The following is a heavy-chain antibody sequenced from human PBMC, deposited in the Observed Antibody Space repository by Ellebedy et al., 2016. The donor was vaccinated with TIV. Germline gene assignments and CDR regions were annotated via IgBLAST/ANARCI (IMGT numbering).Heavy chain of an antibody. CDR3: ARGDLRS. D-gene: IGHD3-3*01. CDR2: INPSTATT. J-gene: IGHJ4*02. CDR1: GYTFINYY. V-gene: IGHV1-46*01. Sequence: ASVKVSCXASGYTFINYYIHWVRQAPGQGLEWMGMINPSTATTKYAQNFQGRITMTRDTSTNTAFMDLSSLRSEDTAVYYCARGDLRSWGQGTLVAVSS.